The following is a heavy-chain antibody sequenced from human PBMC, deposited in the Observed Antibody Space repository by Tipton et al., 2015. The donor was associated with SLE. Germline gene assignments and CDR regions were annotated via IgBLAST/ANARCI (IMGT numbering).Heavy chain of an antibody. J-gene: IGHJ3*02. V-gene: IGHV4-59*01. CDR2: IYYSGST. CDR1: GGSISSYY. Sequence: GLVKPSETLSLTCTVSGGSISSYYWSWIRQPPGKGLEWIGYIYYSGSTNYNPSLKSRVTISVDTSKNQFSLKLSSVTAADTAVYYCARYVGYSYGLDAFDIWGQGTMVTVSS. CDR3: ARYVGYSYGLDAFDI. D-gene: IGHD5-18*01.